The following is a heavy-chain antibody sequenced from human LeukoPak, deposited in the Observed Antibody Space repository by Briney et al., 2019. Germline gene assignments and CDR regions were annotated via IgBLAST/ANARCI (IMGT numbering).Heavy chain of an antibody. J-gene: IGHJ4*02. D-gene: IGHD3-3*01. Sequence: PGGSLRLSCAASGFTFSSYSMNWVRQAPGKGLEWVAVISYDGSNKYYADSVKGRFTISRDNSKNTLYLQMNSLRAEDTAVYYCARDLSNYDFWSGYYTKPEFDYWGQGTLVTVSS. CDR3: ARDLSNYDFWSGYYTKPEFDY. CDR2: ISYDGSNK. V-gene: IGHV3-30*03. CDR1: GFTFSSYS.